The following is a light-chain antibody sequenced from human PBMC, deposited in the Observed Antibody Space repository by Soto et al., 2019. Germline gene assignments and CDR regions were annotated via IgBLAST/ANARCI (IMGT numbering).Light chain of an antibody. J-gene: IGKJ1*01. Sequence: VLTKSPVTLSLSPGARATLSCRASQSVSSYLAWYQQKPGQAPRLVIYDTSTMATGIPARFSGSGSGTEFTLTISSLQPEDFVTYYCQQTNSMPRTFGQGTKVDIK. V-gene: IGKV3-11*01. CDR3: QQTNSMPRT. CDR2: DTS. CDR1: QSVSSY.